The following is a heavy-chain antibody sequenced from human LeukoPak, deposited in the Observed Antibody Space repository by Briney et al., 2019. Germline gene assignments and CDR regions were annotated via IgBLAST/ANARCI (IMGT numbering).Heavy chain of an antibody. CDR1: GFTFNSYA. V-gene: IGHV3-23*01. D-gene: IGHD6-19*01. Sequence: PGGSLRLSCAASGFTFNSYAMSWVRQAPGKGLEWVSAIRGSGGGTYYADSVKGRFTISRDNSKNTLYLQMNSLRDEDTALYYCAKVGIGVVGYFDYWGQGTLVTVSS. CDR3: AKVGIGVVGYFDY. J-gene: IGHJ4*02. CDR2: IRGSGGGT.